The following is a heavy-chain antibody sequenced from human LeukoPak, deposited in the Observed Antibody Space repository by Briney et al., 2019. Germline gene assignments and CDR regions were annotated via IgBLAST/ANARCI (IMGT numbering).Heavy chain of an antibody. V-gene: IGHV3-23*01. CDR3: AKSVYHDSSGYYSYYYGMDV. J-gene: IGHJ6*02. CDR1: GFTFSSYA. D-gene: IGHD3-22*01. CDR2: ISGSGGST. Sequence: GGSLRLSCAASGFTFSSYAMSWVRQAPGKGREWVSAISGSGGSTYYADSVKGRFTISRDNSKNTLYLQMNSLRAEDTAVYCCAKSVYHDSSGYYSYYYGMDVWGQGTTVTVSS.